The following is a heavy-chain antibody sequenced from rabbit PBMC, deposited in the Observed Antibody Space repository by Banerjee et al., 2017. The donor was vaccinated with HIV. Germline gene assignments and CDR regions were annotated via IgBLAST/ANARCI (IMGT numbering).Heavy chain of an antibody. CDR1: GFSFSSYG. V-gene: IGHV1S40*01. J-gene: IGHJ4*01. Sequence: QSLEESGGDLVKPGASLTLTCTASGFSFSSYGVSWVRQAPGKGLEWIGYINTVSVSTDYASWAKGRFTISKTSSTTVTLQMTSLTAADTATYFCARDLAGVIGWNFNLWGPGTLVTVS. D-gene: IGHD4-1*01. CDR3: ARDLAGVIGWNFNL. CDR2: INTVSVST.